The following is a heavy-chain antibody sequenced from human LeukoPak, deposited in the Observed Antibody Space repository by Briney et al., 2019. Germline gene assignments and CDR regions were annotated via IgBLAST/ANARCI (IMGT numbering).Heavy chain of an antibody. Sequence: GGSLRLSCAAPGFTFSSYSMNWVRQAPGKGLEWVSSISSSSSYIYYADSVKGRFTISRDNAKNSLYLQMNSLRAEDTAVYYCARAFYSYGRFYYYYMDVWGKGTTVTVSS. CDR2: ISSSSSYI. D-gene: IGHD5-18*01. V-gene: IGHV3-21*01. CDR1: GFTFSSYS. J-gene: IGHJ6*03. CDR3: ARAFYSYGRFYYYYMDV.